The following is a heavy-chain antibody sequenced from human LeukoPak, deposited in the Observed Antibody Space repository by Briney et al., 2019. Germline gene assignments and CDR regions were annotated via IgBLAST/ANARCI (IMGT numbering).Heavy chain of an antibody. D-gene: IGHD6-19*01. V-gene: IGHV3-7*03. Sequence: GGSLRLSCAASGFTFSSYWMSWVRQAPGKGLEWVANIKQDGSEKYYVDSVKGRFTISRDNAKNSLYLQTNSLRAEDTAVYYCARDQYSSGWYGDGVNWFDPWGQGTLVTVSS. CDR3: ARDQYSSGWYGDGVNWFDP. CDR2: IKQDGSEK. CDR1: GFTFSSYW. J-gene: IGHJ5*02.